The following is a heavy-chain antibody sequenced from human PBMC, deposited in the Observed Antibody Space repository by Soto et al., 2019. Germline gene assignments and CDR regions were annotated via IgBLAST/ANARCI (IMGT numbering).Heavy chain of an antibody. CDR2: ISYDGSNK. Sequence: ESGGGVVQPGRSLRLSCAASGFTFSSYAMHWVRQAPGKGLEWVAVISYDGSNKYYADSVKGRFTISRDNSKNTLYLQMNSLRAEDTAVYYCARVRYSWGWFDPWGQGTLVTVSS. CDR1: GFTFSSYA. CDR3: ARVRYSWGWFDP. D-gene: IGHD4-4*01. V-gene: IGHV3-30-3*01. J-gene: IGHJ5*02.